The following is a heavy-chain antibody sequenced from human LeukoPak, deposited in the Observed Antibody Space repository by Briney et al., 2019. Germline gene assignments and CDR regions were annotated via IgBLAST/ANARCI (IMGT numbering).Heavy chain of an antibody. CDR3: ARRSYSSGYYFDY. D-gene: IGHD6-19*01. V-gene: IGHV3-11*06. CDR1: GFTFSDYY. Sequence: GGSLRLSCAASGFTFSDYYMSWIRQAPGKGLEWVSYISSSSSYTNYAGSVKSRFTISRDNAKNSLYQQMNSLRAEDTAVYYCARRSYSSGYYFDYWGQGTLVTVSS. CDR2: ISSSSSYT. J-gene: IGHJ4*02.